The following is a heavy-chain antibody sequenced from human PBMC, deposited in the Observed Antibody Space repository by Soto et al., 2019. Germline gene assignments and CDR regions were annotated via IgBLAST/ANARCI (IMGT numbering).Heavy chain of an antibody. CDR3: AKEDVGGYYYSGL. Sequence: EVPLLESGGGLVQPGGSLRLSCAASGFTFSNYAMSWVRQAPGKGLEWVSSISGSGGSTHYADSVKGRFTISRDNSKNTRYLQMNSLRAEDTAVYYCAKEDVGGYYYSGLWGQGTLVTVSS. J-gene: IGHJ4*02. CDR1: GFTFSNYA. CDR2: ISGSGGST. D-gene: IGHD1-26*01. V-gene: IGHV3-23*01.